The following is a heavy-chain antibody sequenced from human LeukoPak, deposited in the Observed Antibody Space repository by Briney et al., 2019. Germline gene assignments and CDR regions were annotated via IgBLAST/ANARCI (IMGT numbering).Heavy chain of an antibody. V-gene: IGHV4-59*01. Sequence: PSETLSLTRTVSGGSISSDYWSWIRQPPGKGLDWLAYIYDSVRTNHNPSLKSRVTISVDTSKNQFSLRLTSVTAADTAVYYCARAQLAKGRRVFDSWGQGIQVTVSS. D-gene: IGHD1-26*01. CDR2: IYDSVRT. CDR1: GGSISSDY. CDR3: ARAQLAKGRRVFDS. J-gene: IGHJ4*02.